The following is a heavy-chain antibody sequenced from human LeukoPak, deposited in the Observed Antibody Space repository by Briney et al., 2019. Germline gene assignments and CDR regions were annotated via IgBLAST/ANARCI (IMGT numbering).Heavy chain of an antibody. Sequence: SVKASCKASGGTFSSYAISWVRQAPGQGLEWMGRIITLFGTTNYAQKFQGSVSITTDESTSTAYMDLSSMRSEDTAVYYCAGSDRANYYDTSGLFDYWGQGTPVTVSS. CDR1: GGTFSSYA. V-gene: IGHV1-69*05. J-gene: IGHJ4*02. CDR2: IITLFGTT. CDR3: AGSDRANYYDTSGLFDY. D-gene: IGHD3-22*01.